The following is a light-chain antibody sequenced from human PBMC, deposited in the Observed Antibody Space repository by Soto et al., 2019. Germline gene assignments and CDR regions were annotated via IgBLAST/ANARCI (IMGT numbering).Light chain of an antibody. CDR1: QGISNY. Sequence: DIQMTQSPSAMSASVGDRVTITCRASQGISNYLAWFQQKPGKVPKRLLYAASSLQSGVPSRLSGSGSGTGFTLTISSLQPEDFATYYCLQHNSYPLSIGGGTKVEIK. CDR3: LQHNSYPLS. J-gene: IGKJ4*01. CDR2: AAS. V-gene: IGKV1-17*03.